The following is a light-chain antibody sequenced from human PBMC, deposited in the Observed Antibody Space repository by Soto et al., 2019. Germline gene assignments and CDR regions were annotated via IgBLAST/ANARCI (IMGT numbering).Light chain of an antibody. CDR3: SSYTSNDTPYV. V-gene: IGLV2-14*01. CDR1: SSDVGGYNY. Sequence: QSALTQPASVSGSPGQSITISCTGTSSDVGGYNYVSWYQQHPGKAPKLIIYDVSNRPSGVSNRFSGSKSGNTASLTISGLQAEDEADYYCSSYTSNDTPYVFGTGTKVTVL. J-gene: IGLJ1*01. CDR2: DVS.